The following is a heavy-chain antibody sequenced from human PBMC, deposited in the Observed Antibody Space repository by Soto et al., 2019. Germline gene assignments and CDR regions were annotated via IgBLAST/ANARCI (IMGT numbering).Heavy chain of an antibody. V-gene: IGHV1-3*01. CDR1: GYPFTRYA. CDR2: INAGNGNT. CDR3: AVGISPVGGRDAFDI. Sequence: ASVKVSCKASGYPFTRYARHWVRQAPGQRLEWMGWINAGNGNTKYSQKFQCRVTITRYTSASTAYTELSSLRSEATAVYYGAVGISPVGGRDAFDIWGQGTMVTVSS. D-gene: IGHD6-19*01. J-gene: IGHJ3*02.